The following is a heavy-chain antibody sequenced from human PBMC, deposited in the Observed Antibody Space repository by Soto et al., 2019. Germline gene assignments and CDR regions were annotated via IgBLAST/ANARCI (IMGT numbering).Heavy chain of an antibody. V-gene: IGHV3-9*01. CDR3: AKDTTPGFYDANGHLDY. CDR2: INWDSGDI. CDR1: GISFDDYA. J-gene: IGHJ4*02. Sequence: VQFVESGGGLVQPGGSRRLSCVVSGISFDDYAIHWVRPVPGKWLECVSGINWDSGDIVYAESVKGRFTISRDQAKNSLYLQMNSLKTEDTALYYCAKDTTPGFYDANGHLDYWGQGPQVTVSS. D-gene: IGHD2-8*01.